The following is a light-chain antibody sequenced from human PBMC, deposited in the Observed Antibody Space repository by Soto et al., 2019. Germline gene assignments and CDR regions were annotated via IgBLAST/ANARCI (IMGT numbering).Light chain of an antibody. CDR3: QQRSNWPIT. J-gene: IGKJ5*01. V-gene: IGKV3-11*01. Sequence: EILLAQSPAILTLSPGERATLSCRTSQSVSNYFAWYQHKPGRAPRLLIYDASSRATGIPARFISSGSGTDFTITISSLEHEDFSIYYLQQRSNWPITFGQGTRLEIK. CDR2: DAS. CDR1: QSVSNY.